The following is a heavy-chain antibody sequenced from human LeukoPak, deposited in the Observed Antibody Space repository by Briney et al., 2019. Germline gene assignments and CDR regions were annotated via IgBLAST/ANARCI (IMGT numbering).Heavy chain of an antibody. J-gene: IGHJ6*03. CDR3: AREVGARGWVDGVNTKDYYFFYMDV. Sequence: ASVTVACLASGYSFTHYYIHWVRQAPGPGLERVGWMNPNSCVTNYAQNFQGRVTMTRDTPIGTAYLERSRLTSDDTAVYYCAREVGARGWVDGVNTKDYYFFYMDVWGKGTTVTVSS. D-gene: IGHD4-17*01. CDR2: MNPNSCVT. V-gene: IGHV1-2*02. CDR1: GYSFTHYY.